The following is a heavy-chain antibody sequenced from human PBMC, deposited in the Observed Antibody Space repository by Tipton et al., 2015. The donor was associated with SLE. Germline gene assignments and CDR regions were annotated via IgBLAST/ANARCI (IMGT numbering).Heavy chain of an antibody. V-gene: IGHV4-59*05. J-gene: IGHJ4*02. CDR1: GDSISSYY. CDR3: ASPAVAGFDY. D-gene: IGHD6-19*01. CDR2: VYYSGST. Sequence: TLSLTCTVSGDSISSYYWSWIRQPPGKGLEWIGSVYYSGSTYYNPSLKSRVTISVDTSKNQFSLKLSSVTAADTAVYYCASPAVAGFDYWGQGTLVTVSS.